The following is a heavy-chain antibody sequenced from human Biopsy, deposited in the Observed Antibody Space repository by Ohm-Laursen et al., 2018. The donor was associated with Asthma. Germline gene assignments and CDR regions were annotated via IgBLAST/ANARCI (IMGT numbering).Heavy chain of an antibody. CDR2: INGKSNSI. D-gene: IGHD6-19*01. CDR3: ARDSYSSGLYDDFES. CDR1: GFTFGDYW. J-gene: IGHJ4*02. Sequence: GSLRLSCSASGFTFGDYWMSWVRQVPGKGLEWISYINGKSNSIEYADSVKGRFTISRDNAKNSLYLQMNSLRAEDTAVYYCARDSYSSGLYDDFESWGQGTLATVSS. V-gene: IGHV3-11*01.